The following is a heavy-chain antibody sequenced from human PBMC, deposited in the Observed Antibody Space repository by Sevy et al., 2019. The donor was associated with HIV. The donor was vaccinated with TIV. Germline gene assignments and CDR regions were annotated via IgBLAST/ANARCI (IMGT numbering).Heavy chain of an antibody. D-gene: IGHD3-3*01. CDR3: ARDFTIFGVVSGIDY. CDR1: GFTFRSYS. V-gene: IGHV3-21*01. CDR2: ISDDSRYI. J-gene: IGHJ4*02. Sequence: GGSLRLSCAASGFTFRSYSMNWVRQAPGKGLEWLSSISDDSRYIYHSDSVKGRFTISRANAKSSLYLQMNSLRVEDTAIYYCARDFTIFGVVSGIDYWGQGNLVTVSS.